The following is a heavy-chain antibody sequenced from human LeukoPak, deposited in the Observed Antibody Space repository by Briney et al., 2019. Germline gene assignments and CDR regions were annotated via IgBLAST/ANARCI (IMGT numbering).Heavy chain of an antibody. J-gene: IGHJ5*02. V-gene: IGHV4-30-4*01. CDR1: GGSISSGDYY. Sequence: SQTLSLTCTVSGGSISSGDYYWSWIRQPPGKGLEWIGYIYHSGSTNYSPSLKSRVTISVDTSKNQFSLKLSSVTAADTAVYYCARGLVVVAAIKPRRRKNWFDPWGQGTLVTVSS. CDR2: IYHSGST. D-gene: IGHD2-15*01. CDR3: ARGLVVVAAIKPRRRKNWFDP.